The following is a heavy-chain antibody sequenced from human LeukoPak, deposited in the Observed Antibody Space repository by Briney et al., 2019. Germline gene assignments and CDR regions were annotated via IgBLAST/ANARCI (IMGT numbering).Heavy chain of an antibody. J-gene: IGHJ6*02. CDR1: GFTFSSYE. Sequence: GGSLRLSCAASGFTFSSYEMNWVRQAPGKGLEWVSYISSSGNTIYYADSVKGRFTISRDNAKNSLYLQMNSLRAEDTAVYYCATGGGYYGSGSLPSTYSATVAFGHGITVTVSS. CDR3: ATGGGYYGSGSLPSTYSATVA. CDR2: ISSSGNTI. V-gene: IGHV3-48*03. D-gene: IGHD3-10*01.